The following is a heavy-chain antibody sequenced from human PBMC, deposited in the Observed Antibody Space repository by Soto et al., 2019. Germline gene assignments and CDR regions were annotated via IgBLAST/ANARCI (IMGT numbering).Heavy chain of an antibody. V-gene: IGHV3-23*01. D-gene: IGHD2-15*01. CDR1: GFTFSSYA. J-gene: IGHJ4*02. Sequence: WSLRLSCAASGFTFSSYAMSWVRQAPGKGLEWVSAISGSGGSTYYADSVKGRFTISRDNSKNTLYLQMNSLRAEDTAVYYCAKVRDFYCSGGTCYIDYWGQGTLVTVSS. CDR2: ISGSGGST. CDR3: AKVRDFYCSGGTCYIDY.